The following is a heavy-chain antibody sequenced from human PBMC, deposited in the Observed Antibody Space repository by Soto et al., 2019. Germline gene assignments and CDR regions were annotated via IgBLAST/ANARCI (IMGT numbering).Heavy chain of an antibody. D-gene: IGHD2-8*02. Sequence: SEALSLSCTVSGASITGSFFWSWIRQPAGKGLEWIGRFSLSGTTNYNPSLRSRVTMSADVSKNQFSLRLTSVTAADTALYYCARGMTPPGAPAWYYFDSWGQGTQVTVSS. CDR3: ARGMTPPGAPAWYYFDS. CDR1: GASITGSFF. CDR2: FSLSGTT. J-gene: IGHJ4*02. V-gene: IGHV4-4*07.